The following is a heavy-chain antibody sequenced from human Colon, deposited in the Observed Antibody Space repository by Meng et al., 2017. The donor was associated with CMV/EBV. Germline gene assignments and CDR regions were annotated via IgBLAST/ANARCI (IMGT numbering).Heavy chain of an antibody. J-gene: IGHJ6*02. CDR3: AVIVPATDYSYGTDV. V-gene: IGHV1-8*01. CDR2: MNPNRGDT. CDR1: GSPFTNSG. D-gene: IGHD2-15*01. Sequence: SGSPFTNSGILWVRQATGQGLEWMGWMNPNRGDTGFAQKFQGRITMTRDTSISTAYLELSSLKSEDTALYFCAVIVPATDYSYGTDVWGQGTTVTVSS.